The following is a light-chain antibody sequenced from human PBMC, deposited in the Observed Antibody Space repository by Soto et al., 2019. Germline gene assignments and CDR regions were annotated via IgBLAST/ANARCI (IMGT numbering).Light chain of an antibody. V-gene: IGKV1-39*01. J-gene: IGKJ1*01. CDR3: QQSYSAPWT. Sequence: DIQMTQSPSSLAASVGARVTITCRASQSISTYLNWYQQKPGNAPKVLIFDASRLQSGVASRFSGSGSGTDVTLTISSLQPEDSATYYCQQSYSAPWTFGQGTKVQVK. CDR2: DAS. CDR1: QSISTY.